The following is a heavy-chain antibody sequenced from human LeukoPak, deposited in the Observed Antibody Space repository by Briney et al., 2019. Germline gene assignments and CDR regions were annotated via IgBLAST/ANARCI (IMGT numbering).Heavy chain of an antibody. CDR3: ARAYSSGWYPSFDY. Sequence: ASVKASCKASGYTFTSYGISWVRQAPGQGLEWMGWISAYNGNTNYAQKLQGRVTMTTDTSTSTAYMELRSLRSDDTAVYYCARAYSSGWYPSFDYWGQGTLVTVSS. J-gene: IGHJ4*02. CDR1: GYTFTSYG. V-gene: IGHV1-18*01. D-gene: IGHD6-19*01. CDR2: ISAYNGNT.